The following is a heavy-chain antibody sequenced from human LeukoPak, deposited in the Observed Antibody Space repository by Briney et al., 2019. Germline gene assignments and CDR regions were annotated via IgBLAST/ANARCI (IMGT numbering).Heavy chain of an antibody. Sequence: GGSLRLSCAASGFTFSSYAMHWVRQAPGKGLEWVAVISYDGSNKYYADSVKGRFTTSRDNSKNTLYLQMNSLRAEDTAVYYCARDQDQWLLLGSLLYWGQGTLVTVSS. D-gene: IGHD3-22*01. J-gene: IGHJ4*02. CDR2: ISYDGSNK. CDR3: ARDQDQWLLLGSLLY. V-gene: IGHV3-30*04. CDR1: GFTFSSYA.